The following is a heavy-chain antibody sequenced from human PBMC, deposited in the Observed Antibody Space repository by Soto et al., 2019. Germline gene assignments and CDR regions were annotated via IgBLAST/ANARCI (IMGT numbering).Heavy chain of an antibody. CDR2: IWYDGSNK. V-gene: IGHV3-33*01. CDR3: ARDRDRFMPSHWFDP. J-gene: IGHJ5*02. CDR1: GFTFSSYG. Sequence: PGGSLRLSCAASGFTFSSYGMHWVRQAPGKGLEWVAVIWYDGSNKYYADSVKGRFTISRDNSKNTLYLQMNSLRAEDTSVYYCARDRDRFMPSHWFDPWGQGTLVTVSS. D-gene: IGHD3-16*02.